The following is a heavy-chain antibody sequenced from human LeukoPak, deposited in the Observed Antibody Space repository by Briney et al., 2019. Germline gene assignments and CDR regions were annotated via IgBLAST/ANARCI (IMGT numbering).Heavy chain of an antibody. V-gene: IGHV3-13*04. Sequence: GGSLRFSCAASGFTFSSYDMHWVRQGKGKGLEWVSAIGTAGDTYYPGSVKGRFTTSRENAKNSLYLQVNSLRVGDTAVYYCARGRGWGTFDIWGQGTMVTVSS. CDR2: IGTAGDT. D-gene: IGHD3-10*01. CDR1: GFTFSSYD. CDR3: ARGRGWGTFDI. J-gene: IGHJ3*02.